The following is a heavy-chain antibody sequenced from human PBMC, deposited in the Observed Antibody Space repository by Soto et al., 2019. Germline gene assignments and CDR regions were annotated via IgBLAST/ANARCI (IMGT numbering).Heavy chain of an antibody. V-gene: IGHV3-72*01. Sequence: PGGSLRLSCAASGFTFSDHYIDWVRQAPGKGLEWVGRTRNKGKSHTTEYAASVKGRFIISRDDSKKSLYLQMNSLKTEDTAVYFCARSGSSTSCYDYWGQGTQVTVSS. CDR2: TRNKGKSHTT. CDR3: ARSGSSTSCYDY. J-gene: IGHJ4*02. CDR1: GFTFSDHY. D-gene: IGHD2-2*01.